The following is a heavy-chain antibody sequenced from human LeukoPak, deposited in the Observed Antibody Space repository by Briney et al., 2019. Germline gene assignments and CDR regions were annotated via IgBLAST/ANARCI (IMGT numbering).Heavy chain of an antibody. CDR2: INPNSGGT. CDR1: GYTFTVYN. Sequence: GASVKVSCKASGYTFTVYNMHWVRQAPGQGLEYMGWINPNSGGTNYVQKFQGRVTMTRDTSISTAYMELSRLRSDDTAVYYCALYSSGLFDPWGQGTLVTVSS. J-gene: IGHJ5*02. CDR3: ALYSSGLFDP. V-gene: IGHV1-2*02. D-gene: IGHD6-19*01.